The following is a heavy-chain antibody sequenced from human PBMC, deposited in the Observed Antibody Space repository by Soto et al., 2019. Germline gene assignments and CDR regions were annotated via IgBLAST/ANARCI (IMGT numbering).Heavy chain of an antibody. D-gene: IGHD2-15*01. CDR2: IYYSGST. J-gene: IGHJ4*02. Sequence: QVQLQESGPGLVKPSETLSLTCTVSGGSVSSGSYYWSWIRQPPGKGLEWIGYIYYSGSTNYNPSLKSRVTLSVDTSKNQFSLKLSSVTAADTAVYYCARAVTVVTTLYYFDYWGQGTLVTVSS. CDR1: GGSVSSGSYY. V-gene: IGHV4-61*01. CDR3: ARAVTVVTTLYYFDY.